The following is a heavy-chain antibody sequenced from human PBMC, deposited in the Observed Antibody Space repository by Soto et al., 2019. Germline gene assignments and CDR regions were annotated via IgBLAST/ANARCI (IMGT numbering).Heavy chain of an antibody. CDR1: GFTFSSYA. Sequence: EVQLLESGGGLVQPGGSLRLSCAASGFTFSSYAMSWVRQAPGKGLEWVSGITGSGGNTYYADSVKGWFTISRDNSKNTLDLHMNSLRAEDTAVYYCAIIEQWLPRDYWGQGTLVTVSS. J-gene: IGHJ4*02. V-gene: IGHV3-23*01. D-gene: IGHD6-19*01. CDR3: AIIEQWLPRDY. CDR2: ITGSGGNT.